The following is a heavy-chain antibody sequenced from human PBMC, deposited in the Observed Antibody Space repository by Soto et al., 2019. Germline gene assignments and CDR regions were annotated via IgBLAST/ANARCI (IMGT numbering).Heavy chain of an antibody. CDR2: ISAYNGNT. Sequence: ASVKVSCKASGYTFTSYGISWVRQAPGQGLEWMGWISAYNGNTNYAQKLQGRVTMTTDTSTSTAYMELRSLRSDDTAVYYCARAWEIVVVVAATGRRTGSAIDIWGQGTMVTVSS. CDR1: GYTFTSYG. J-gene: IGHJ3*02. V-gene: IGHV1-18*01. CDR3: ARAWEIVVVVAATGRRTGSAIDI. D-gene: IGHD2-15*01.